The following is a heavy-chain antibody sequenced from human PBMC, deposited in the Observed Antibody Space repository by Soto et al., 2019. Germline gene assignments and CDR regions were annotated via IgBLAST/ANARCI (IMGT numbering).Heavy chain of an antibody. D-gene: IGHD4-17*01. CDR3: IRDKDSSDYGLDH. Sequence: EVQLVESGGGSVQPGGSLRVSCAVSGFSVSDTWMNWVRQAPGKGLEWVGRISTDGTSDYGAPVRDRFFISRDESQNTLYLQMQGLKSEDTAVYYCIRDKDSSDYGLDHWGQGTLVTVSS. J-gene: IGHJ4*02. V-gene: IGHV3-15*01. CDR1: GFSVSDTW. CDR2: ISTDGTS.